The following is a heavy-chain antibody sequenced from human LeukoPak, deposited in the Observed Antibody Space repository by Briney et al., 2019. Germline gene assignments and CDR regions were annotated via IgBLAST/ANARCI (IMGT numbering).Heavy chain of an antibody. D-gene: IGHD2-21*01. Sequence: SETLSLTCTVSGVSISSYYWSWIRQPAGKGLEWIGRIYTSGSTNYNPSLKSRVTMSVDTSKNQFSLKLSSVTAADTAVYYCARGSPYCGGDCYPTDAFDIWGQGTMVTVSS. CDR1: GVSISSYY. CDR3: ARGSPYCGGDCYPTDAFDI. J-gene: IGHJ3*02. CDR2: IYTSGST. V-gene: IGHV4-4*07.